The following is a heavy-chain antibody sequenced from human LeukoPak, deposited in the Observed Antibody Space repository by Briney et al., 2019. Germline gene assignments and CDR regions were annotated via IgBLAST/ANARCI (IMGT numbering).Heavy chain of an antibody. J-gene: IGHJ4*02. CDR3: VRDRSPGTGIVRLDY. CDR2: ISYDGSNK. CDR1: GFTFSSYG. Sequence: GGSLRLSCAASGFTFSSYGMHWVRQAPGKGLEWVAVISYDGSNKYYADSVKGRFTISRDNSKNTLYLQMNSLRAEDTAVYYCVRDRSPGTGIVRLDYWGQGTLVTVSS. D-gene: IGHD5-18*01. V-gene: IGHV3-30*03.